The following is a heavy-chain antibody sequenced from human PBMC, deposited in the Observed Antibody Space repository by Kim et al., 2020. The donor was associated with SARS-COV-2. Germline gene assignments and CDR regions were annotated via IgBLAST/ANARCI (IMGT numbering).Heavy chain of an antibody. CDR3: ARDPSAGDN. CDR2: IQSGGHT. V-gene: IGHV3-21*01. CDR1: GFTFSSYT. J-gene: IGHJ4*02. Sequence: GGSLRLSCAVSGFTFSSYTMNWVRQAPGKGLEWVSSIQSGGHTFYADSGKGRFTVSRDNAEKSLYLQRNSLRAEDTAVYYCARDPSAGDNWGQGTLLTVSS.